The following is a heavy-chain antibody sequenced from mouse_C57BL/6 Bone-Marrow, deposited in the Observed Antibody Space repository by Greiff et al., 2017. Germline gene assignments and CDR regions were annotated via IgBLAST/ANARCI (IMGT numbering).Heavy chain of an antibody. Sequence: EVKLMESGGGLVQPGGSLKLSCAASGFTFSDYGMAWVRQAPRKGPEWVAFISNLAYSIYYADTVTGRFTISRENAKNTLYLDMSSLRSEDTAMYYCARHGASAYWGEGTLVTVSA. CDR3: ARHGASAY. CDR1: GFTFSDYG. V-gene: IGHV5-15*01. CDR2: ISNLAYSI. J-gene: IGHJ3*01.